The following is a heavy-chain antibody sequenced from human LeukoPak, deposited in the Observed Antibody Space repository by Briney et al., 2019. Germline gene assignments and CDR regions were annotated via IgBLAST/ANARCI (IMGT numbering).Heavy chain of an antibody. J-gene: IGHJ4*02. CDR2: ISGSGGST. V-gene: IGHV3-23*01. CDR3: ARVRGSYAFDQ. CDR1: GFTFSSYA. Sequence: GGSLRLSCVVSGFTFSSYAMSWVRQAPGKGLEWVSGISGSGGSTYYADSVKGRFSISRDNSKNTLYLHMGSLRNEDMAVYYCARVRGSYAFDQWGQGTLVTVSS. D-gene: IGHD3-10*01.